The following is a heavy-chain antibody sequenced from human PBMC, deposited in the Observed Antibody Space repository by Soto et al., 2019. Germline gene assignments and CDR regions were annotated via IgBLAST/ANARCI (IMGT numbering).Heavy chain of an antibody. CDR3: ARGDNPDYDILTDFDY. CDR1: GFTFSSYG. CDR2: IWYDGSNK. Sequence: QVQLVESGGGVVQPGRSLRLSCAASGFTFSSYGMHWVRQAPGKGLEWVAVIWYDGSNKYYADSVKGRFTISRDNYKNTLYLQMNSLRAEDTAVYYCARGDNPDYDILTDFDYWGQGTLVTVSS. D-gene: IGHD3-9*01. J-gene: IGHJ4*02. V-gene: IGHV3-33*01.